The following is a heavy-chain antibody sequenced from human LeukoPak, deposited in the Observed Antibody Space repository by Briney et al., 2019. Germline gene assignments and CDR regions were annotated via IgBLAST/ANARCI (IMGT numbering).Heavy chain of an antibody. CDR1: GYSISSSNW. V-gene: IGHV4-28*01. Sequence: SDTLSLTCAVSGYSISSSNWWGWIRQPPGEGLEWIGYIYYSGSTYYNPSLKSRVTMSVDTSKNQFSLKLSSVTAVDTAVYYCARTPYDILTAPDAFDIWGQGTMVTVSS. CDR3: ARTPYDILTAPDAFDI. J-gene: IGHJ3*02. D-gene: IGHD3-9*01. CDR2: IYYSGST.